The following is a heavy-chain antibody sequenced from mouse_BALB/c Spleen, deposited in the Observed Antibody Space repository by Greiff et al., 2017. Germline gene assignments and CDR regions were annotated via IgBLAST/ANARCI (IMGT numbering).Heavy chain of an antibody. CDR3: TREDDGYSPFAY. Sequence: QVHVKQSGAELVKPGASVKLSCKASGYTFTSYYMYWVKQRPGQGLEWIGEINPSNGGTNFNEKFKSKATLTVDKSSSTAYMQLSSLTSEDSAVYYCTREDDGYSPFAYWGQGTLVTVSA. V-gene: IGHV1S81*02. CDR2: INPSNGGT. D-gene: IGHD2-3*01. CDR1: GYTFTSYY. J-gene: IGHJ3*01.